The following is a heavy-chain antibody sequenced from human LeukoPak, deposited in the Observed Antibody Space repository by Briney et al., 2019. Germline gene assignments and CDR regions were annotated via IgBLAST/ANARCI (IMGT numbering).Heavy chain of an antibody. Sequence: PGGSLRLSCAASGFTFSSYSMNWVRQAPGKGLEWVSSISSSSSYIYYADSVKGRFTISRDNAKNSLYLQMNSLRAEDTAVYYCARESPTYYDILTGSPGLYYFDYWGQGTLVTVSS. V-gene: IGHV3-21*01. CDR2: ISSSSSYI. J-gene: IGHJ4*02. CDR1: GFTFSSYS. CDR3: ARESPTYYDILTGSPGLYYFDY. D-gene: IGHD3-9*01.